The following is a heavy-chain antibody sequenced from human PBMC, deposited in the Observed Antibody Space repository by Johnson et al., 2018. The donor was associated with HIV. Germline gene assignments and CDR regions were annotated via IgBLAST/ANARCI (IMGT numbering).Heavy chain of an antibody. V-gene: IGHV3-73*02. D-gene: IGHD3-10*01. Sequence: VQLVESGGGLVQPGGSLKLSCAASGFTFSGSAMHWVRQASGKGLEWVGRIRSKANSYAAAYAALVKGRFTISRDDSKKTAYLQMNSLKTEDTAVYYCTRWGGAFDIWGQGTMVTVSS. CDR1: GFTFSGSA. J-gene: IGHJ3*02. CDR3: TRWGGAFDI. CDR2: IRSKANSYAA.